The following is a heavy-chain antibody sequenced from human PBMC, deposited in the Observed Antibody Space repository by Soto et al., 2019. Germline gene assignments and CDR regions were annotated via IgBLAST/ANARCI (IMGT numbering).Heavy chain of an antibody. CDR2: INHSGST. CDR3: AMSMTTVTRRKLDYFDY. Sequence: SETLSLTCAVYGGSFSGYYWSWIRQPPGKGLEWIGEINHSGSTNYNPSLKSRVTISVDTSKNQFSLKLSSVTAADTAVYYCAMSMTTVTRRKLDYFDYWGQGTLVTVSS. V-gene: IGHV4-34*01. D-gene: IGHD4-17*01. J-gene: IGHJ4*02. CDR1: GGSFSGYY.